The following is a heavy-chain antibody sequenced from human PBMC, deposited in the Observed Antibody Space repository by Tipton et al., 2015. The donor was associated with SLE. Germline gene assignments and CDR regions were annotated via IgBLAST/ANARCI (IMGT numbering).Heavy chain of an antibody. Sequence: TLSLTCTVSGGSISSSSYYWGWIRQPPGKGLEWIGSIYYSGSTYYNPSLKSRVTISVDTSKNQFSLKLSSVTAADTAVYYCAGTQPWFDPWGQGTLVTVSS. CDR1: GGSISSSSYY. V-gene: IGHV4-39*07. CDR2: IYYSGST. CDR3: AGTQPWFDP. J-gene: IGHJ5*02.